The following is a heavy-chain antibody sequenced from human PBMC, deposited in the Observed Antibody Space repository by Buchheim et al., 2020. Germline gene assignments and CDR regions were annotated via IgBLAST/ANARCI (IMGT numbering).Heavy chain of an antibody. CDR1: GFTFSSYA. CDR3: AKDRLRAVLLGSRRPQNWFDP. V-gene: IGHV3-23*01. D-gene: IGHD3-10*01. CDR2: ISGSGGST. Sequence: EVQLLESGGGLVQPGGSLRLFCAASGFTFSSYAMSWVRQAPGKGLEWVSAISGSGGSTYYADSVKGRFTISRDNSKNTLYLQMNSLRAEDTAVYYCAKDRLRAVLLGSRRPQNWFDPWGQGTL. J-gene: IGHJ5*02.